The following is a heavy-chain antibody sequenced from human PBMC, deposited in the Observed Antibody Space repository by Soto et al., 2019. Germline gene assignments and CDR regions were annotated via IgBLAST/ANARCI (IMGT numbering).Heavy chain of an antibody. D-gene: IGHD1-20*01. CDR2: MYYSGST. V-gene: IGHV4-39*01. J-gene: IGHJ4*02. Sequence: QLQLQESGPGLVKPSETLSLTCTVSGASISSSSYYWGWIRQPPGKGLEWIGSMYYSGSTYYDPSLRSRVTISVDTSKNQFSLKLSSVTAADTAVYYCARLDITGDAGRGYSDYWGQGTLVTVSS. CDR1: GASISSSSYY. CDR3: ARLDITGDAGRGYSDY.